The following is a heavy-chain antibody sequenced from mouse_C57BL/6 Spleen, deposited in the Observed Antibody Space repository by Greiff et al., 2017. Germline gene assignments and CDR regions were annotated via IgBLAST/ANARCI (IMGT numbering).Heavy chain of an antibody. Sequence: EVQLQESGPGLVKPSQSLSLTCSVTGYSITSGYYWNWIRQFPGNKLEWMGYISYDGSNNYNPSLKNRISITRDTSKNQFFLKLNSVTTEDTATYYCARVSNPYYFDYWGQGTTRTVSS. CDR3: ARVSNPYYFDY. CDR1: GYSITSGYY. V-gene: IGHV3-6*01. CDR2: ISYDGSN. D-gene: IGHD2-5*01. J-gene: IGHJ2*01.